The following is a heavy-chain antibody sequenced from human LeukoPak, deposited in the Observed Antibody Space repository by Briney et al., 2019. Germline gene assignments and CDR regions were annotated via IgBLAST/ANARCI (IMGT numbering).Heavy chain of an antibody. CDR2: ISSSSSSI. CDR3: ARTATDTGEFDY. CDR1: GFTFSSYS. V-gene: IGHV3-21*01. Sequence: GGSLRLSCAASGFTFSSYSMNWVRQAPGKGLECVSSISSSSSSIYYADSVKGRFTISRDDAKNSLYLQMNSLRAEDTAVYYCARTATDTGEFDYWGQGTLVTVSS. J-gene: IGHJ4*02. D-gene: IGHD6-13*01.